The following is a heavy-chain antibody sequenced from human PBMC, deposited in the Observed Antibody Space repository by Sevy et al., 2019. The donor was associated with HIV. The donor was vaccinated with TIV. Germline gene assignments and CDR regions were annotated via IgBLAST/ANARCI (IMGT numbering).Heavy chain of an antibody. V-gene: IGHV4-59*08. CDR1: GGSISSYY. CDR3: ARHFPIVVVPAAIPDYYYIDV. CDR2: IYYSGST. J-gene: IGHJ6*03. Sequence: SETLSLTCTVSGGSISSYYWSWIRQPPGKGLEWIGYIYYSGSTNYNPSLKSRVTISVDTSKNQFSLKLSSVTAADTAVYYCARHFPIVVVPAAIPDYYYIDVWGKGTTVTVSS. D-gene: IGHD2-2*02.